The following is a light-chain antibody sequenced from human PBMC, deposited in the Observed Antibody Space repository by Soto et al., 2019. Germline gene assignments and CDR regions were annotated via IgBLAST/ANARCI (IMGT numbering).Light chain of an antibody. CDR2: DVS. V-gene: IGLV2-14*01. Sequence: QSALTQPASVSGSPGQSITISCTGTSSDVGGYNYVSWYQQHPGKAPKLMIYDVSNRPSGVSNRFSGFKSGNTASLTISGLQAEDEADYYCSSYTSSSTLKVFGTGTKVTVL. CDR3: SSYTSSSTLKV. J-gene: IGLJ1*01. CDR1: SSDVGGYNY.